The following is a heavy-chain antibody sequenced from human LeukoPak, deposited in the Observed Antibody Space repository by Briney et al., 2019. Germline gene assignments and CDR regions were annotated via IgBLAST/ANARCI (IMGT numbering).Heavy chain of an antibody. J-gene: IGHJ4*02. CDR2: MGVGSGLI. V-gene: IGHV3-21*01. CDR3: AREFGGTASGAGY. CDR1: GFTFSSYS. Sequence: GGSLRLSCAASGFTFSSYSMNWIRQAPGKGREWVSSMGVGSGLIYYAESVKGRFTVSRDNAKKSLYLQMNSLRAEDTAVYYCAREFGGTASGAGYWGQGTLVTVSS. D-gene: IGHD3-10*01.